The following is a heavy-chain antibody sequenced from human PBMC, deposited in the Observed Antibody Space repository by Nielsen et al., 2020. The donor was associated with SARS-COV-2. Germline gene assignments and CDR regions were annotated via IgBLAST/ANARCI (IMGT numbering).Heavy chain of an antibody. CDR3: AITYSGWIYNWFDP. Sequence: SETLSLTCTVSGGSISSSSYYWGWIRQPPGKGLEWIGSIYYSGSTYYNPSLKSRVTISVDTSKNQFSLKLSFVTAADTAVYYCAITYSGWIYNWFDPWGQGTLVTVSS. D-gene: IGHD6-19*01. J-gene: IGHJ5*02. CDR2: IYYSGST. CDR1: GGSISSSSYY. V-gene: IGHV4-39*01.